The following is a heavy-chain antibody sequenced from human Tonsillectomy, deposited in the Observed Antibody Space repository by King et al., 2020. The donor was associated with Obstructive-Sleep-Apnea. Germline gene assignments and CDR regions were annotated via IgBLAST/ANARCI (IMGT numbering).Heavy chain of an antibody. CDR3: ARPAYCGSDCYSYGAFDL. D-gene: IGHD2-21*02. CDR2: IHYTGST. CDR1: GGSISSSDYY. Sequence: MQLQESGPGLVKPSETLSLTCTVSGGSISSSDYYWGWIRQPPGKGLEWIASIHYTGSTYHNPSHKSRVTISVHTSKNHFSLKLSSVTAAATAVYYCARPAYCGSDCYSYGAFDLWGQGTMVTVSS. V-gene: IGHV4-39*07. J-gene: IGHJ3*01.